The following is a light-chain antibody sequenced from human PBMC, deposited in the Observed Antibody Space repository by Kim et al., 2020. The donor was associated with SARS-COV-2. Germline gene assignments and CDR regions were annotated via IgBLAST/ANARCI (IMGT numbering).Light chain of an antibody. J-gene: IGKJ4*01. CDR1: QSISDW. Sequence: DIQMTQSPSTLSASVGDRITITCRASQSISDWLAWYQQKPGKAPKLLIYKASNLESGVPSSFRGSGSGTEFTLTISSLQPDDFATYYCQQYNTYLLTFGGGTKVDIK. CDR2: KAS. V-gene: IGKV1-5*03. CDR3: QQYNTYLLT.